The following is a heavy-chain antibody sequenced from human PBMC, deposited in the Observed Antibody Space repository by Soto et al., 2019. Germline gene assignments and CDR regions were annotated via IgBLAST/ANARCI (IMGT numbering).Heavy chain of an antibody. CDR3: ATKGDYGGWFDP. CDR2: ISNGGTT. D-gene: IGHD3-10*01. J-gene: IGHJ5*02. Sequence: SETLSLTCSISGASIRDKYWSWLRQSAEKGLEFIGRISNGGTTIYNPSLMSRVTMSLDTSKTHFSLKLTSVTAADTAVYYCATKGDYGGWFDPWGQGTLVTVSS. V-gene: IGHV4-4*07. CDR1: GASIRDKY.